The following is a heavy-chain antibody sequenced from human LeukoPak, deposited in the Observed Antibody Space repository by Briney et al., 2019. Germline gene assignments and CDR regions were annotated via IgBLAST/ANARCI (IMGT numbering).Heavy chain of an antibody. CDR2: ISGYNGNT. V-gene: IGHV1-18*01. Sequence: ASVKVSCKASGYTFTNYGITWVRQAPGQGLEWMGWISGYNGNTNYVQKLQGRVTMTTDTSTSTAYMELRSLRSDDTAVYYCARNTGKEYSRWFDPWGQGTLVTVSS. J-gene: IGHJ5*02. CDR1: GYTFTNYG. CDR3: ARNTGKEYSRWFDP. D-gene: IGHD4-11*01.